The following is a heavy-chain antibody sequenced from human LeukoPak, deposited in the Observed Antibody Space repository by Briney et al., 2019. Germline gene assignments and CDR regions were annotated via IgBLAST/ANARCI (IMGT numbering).Heavy chain of an antibody. D-gene: IGHD3-10*01. CDR2: ISTYNGNT. Sequence: ASVKVSCKASGYTFTSYGISWVRQAPGQGLEWMGWISTYNGNTNYAQKLRGRVTMTTDTSTSTAYMELRSLRSDDTAVYYCASSLLWFGELLGGDYWGRGTLVTVSS. V-gene: IGHV1-18*01. CDR3: ASSLLWFGELLGGDY. J-gene: IGHJ4*02. CDR1: GYTFTSYG.